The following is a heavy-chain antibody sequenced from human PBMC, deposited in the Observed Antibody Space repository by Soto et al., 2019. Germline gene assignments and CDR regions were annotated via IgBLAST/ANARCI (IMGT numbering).Heavy chain of an antibody. CDR3: ARQDYSTTWYLNY. J-gene: IGHJ4*02. CDR1: GFTFSAYA. CDR2: ISGSAGAT. V-gene: IGHV3-23*01. Sequence: EVQLLESGGGVVQPGGFRRVSCAASGFTFSAYAMTWVRQAPGKGLEWVSVISGSAGATYYADSVKVRFTISRDNSKNTLYLQMNSLRAEDTAVYYCARQDYSTTWYLNYWGQGTLVTVSS. D-gene: IGHD6-13*01.